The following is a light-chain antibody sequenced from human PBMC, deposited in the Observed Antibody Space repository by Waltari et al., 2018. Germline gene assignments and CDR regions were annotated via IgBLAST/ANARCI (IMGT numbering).Light chain of an antibody. Sequence: QSALTQPASVSGSPGQSITLPCTGTGSDVGGYNYVSWYQHHPGKAPQLMIYEVSSRPSGVSNRFSGSKSGNTASLTISGLQAEDEADYYCSSYTSSGTYVFGTGTKVTVL. V-gene: IGLV2-14*01. J-gene: IGLJ1*01. CDR2: EVS. CDR3: SSYTSSGTYV. CDR1: GSDVGGYNY.